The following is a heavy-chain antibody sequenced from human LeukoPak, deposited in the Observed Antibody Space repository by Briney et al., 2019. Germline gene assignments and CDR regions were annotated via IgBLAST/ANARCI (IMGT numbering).Heavy chain of an antibody. Sequence: GGSLRLSCAASGFTFSSYGMHWVRQAPGKGLEWVAFIRYDGSNKYYADSVKGRFTISRDNSKNTLYLQMNSLRAEDTAVYYCAKDADYYDSSGLFDYWGQGTLVTVSP. J-gene: IGHJ4*02. V-gene: IGHV3-30*02. CDR1: GFTFSSYG. CDR3: AKDADYYDSSGLFDY. D-gene: IGHD3-22*01. CDR2: IRYDGSNK.